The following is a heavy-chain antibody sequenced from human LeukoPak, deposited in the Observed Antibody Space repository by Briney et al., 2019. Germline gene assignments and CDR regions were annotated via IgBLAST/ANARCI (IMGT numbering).Heavy chain of an antibody. Sequence: SETLSLTCAVYGGSFSGYYWSWIRQPPGKGLEWIGEINHSGSTNYNPSLKSRVTISVDTSKNQFSLKLSSVTAADTAVYYCASRLATVTTYSDYWGQGTLVTVSS. CDR1: GGSFSGYY. V-gene: IGHV4-34*01. J-gene: IGHJ4*02. CDR3: ASRLATVTTYSDY. D-gene: IGHD4-17*01. CDR2: INHSGST.